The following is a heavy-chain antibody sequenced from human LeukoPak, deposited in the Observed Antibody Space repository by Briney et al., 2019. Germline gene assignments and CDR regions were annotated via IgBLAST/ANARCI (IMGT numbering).Heavy chain of an antibody. CDR1: EFTFSSYW. V-gene: IGHV3-7*01. Sequence: GGSLRLSCAASEFTFSSYWMRWVRQAPGKGLEWVANIKQDGSEKYYVDSVKGRFTISRDNAKNSLYLQMNSLRAEDTAVYYCAELGITMIGGVWGKGTTVTVSS. CDR2: IKQDGSEK. D-gene: IGHD3-10*02. CDR3: AELGITMIGGV. J-gene: IGHJ6*04.